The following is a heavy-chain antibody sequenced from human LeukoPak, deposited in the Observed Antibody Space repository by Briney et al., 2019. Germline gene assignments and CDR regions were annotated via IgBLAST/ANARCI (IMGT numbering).Heavy chain of an antibody. Sequence: PETLSLTCAVSGGYVNRGTFFWTWIRKPPGKGLEWIGYISNSGSTNYHPSLKSRVTISSDTSKTQFILKLTSVTAADTAVYYCARSPSGYRFDSWGQGTLVTVSS. CDR2: ISNSGST. CDR3: ARSPSGYRFDS. V-gene: IGHV4-61*01. J-gene: IGHJ4*02. D-gene: IGHD3-22*01. CDR1: GGYVNRGTFF.